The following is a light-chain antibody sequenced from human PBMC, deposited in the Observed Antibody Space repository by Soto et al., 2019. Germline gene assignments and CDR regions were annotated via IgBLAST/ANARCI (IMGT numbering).Light chain of an antibody. V-gene: IGKV3-11*01. Sequence: EIVLTQAPATLSLSPGERATLSCRASQSVSSYLAWYQQKPGQAPRLLIYDASNRATGIPARFSGSGSGTDFTLTISSLEPEDVAVYYCQQRSNWLALTFGGGTKLEIK. CDR1: QSVSSY. CDR3: QQRSNWLALT. CDR2: DAS. J-gene: IGKJ4*01.